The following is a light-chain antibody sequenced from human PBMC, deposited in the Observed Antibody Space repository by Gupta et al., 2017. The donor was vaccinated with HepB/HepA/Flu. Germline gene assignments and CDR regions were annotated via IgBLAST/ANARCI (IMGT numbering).Light chain of an antibody. CDR2: VNS. Sequence: QSVLTQTPSVSGAPGQRVTLSCTGSSSNIGAGYDVHWYQQLPGTAPKLLIYVNSNRPSGVPDRFSGSKSGTSASLAITGLQAEDEADYYCQSYDSSLSGSWVFGGGTKLTVL. V-gene: IGLV1-40*01. CDR3: QSYDSSLSGSWV. CDR1: SSNIGAGYD. J-gene: IGLJ3*02.